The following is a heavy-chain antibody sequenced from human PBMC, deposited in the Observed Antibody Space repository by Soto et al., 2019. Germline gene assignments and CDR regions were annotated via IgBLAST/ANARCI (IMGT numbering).Heavy chain of an antibody. Sequence: QVQLQESGPGLVKPSQTLSLTCTVSGGSISSGGYYWSWIRQHPGKGLEWIGYIYYSGSTYYNPSLESRVTISVDASKNQFSLELSSVPAADTAVYYCARGFDYGDPVLGYWGQGTLVTVSS. CDR3: ARGFDYGDPVLGY. CDR1: GGSISSGGYY. J-gene: IGHJ4*02. V-gene: IGHV4-31*03. CDR2: IYYSGST. D-gene: IGHD4-17*01.